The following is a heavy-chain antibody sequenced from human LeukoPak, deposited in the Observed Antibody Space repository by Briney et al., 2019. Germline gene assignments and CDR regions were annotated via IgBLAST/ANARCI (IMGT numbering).Heavy chain of an antibody. D-gene: IGHD3-22*01. CDR3: ARDTYDSSGYYPYYYYYYMDV. CDR1: GFTFSSYW. CDR2: IKTDGSQI. V-gene: IGHV3-7*01. Sequence: GGSLRLSCVASGFTFSSYWMTWVRQAPGKGLEWVANIKTDGSQIYYVDSVKGRFTISRDNAKNSLYLQMNSLRAEDTAVYYCARDTYDSSGYYPYYYYYYMDVWGKGTTVTVSS. J-gene: IGHJ6*03.